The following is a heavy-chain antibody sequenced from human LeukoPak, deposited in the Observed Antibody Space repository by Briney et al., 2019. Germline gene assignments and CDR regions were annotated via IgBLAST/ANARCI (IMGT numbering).Heavy chain of an antibody. J-gene: IGHJ5*02. CDR1: GGTFSSYA. Sequence: SVKVSCKASGGTFSSYAISWVRQAPGQGLEWMGGIIPIFGTANYAQKLQGRVTITTAESTSTAYMELSSLRSEDTAVYYCARDYCTDGVCYWFDPWGQGTLVTVSS. V-gene: IGHV1-69*05. CDR3: ARDYCTDGVCYWFDP. CDR2: IIPIFGTA. D-gene: IGHD2-8*01.